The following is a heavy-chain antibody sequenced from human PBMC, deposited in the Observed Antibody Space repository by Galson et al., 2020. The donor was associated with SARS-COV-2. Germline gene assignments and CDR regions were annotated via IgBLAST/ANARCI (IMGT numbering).Heavy chain of an antibody. CDR2: IWYDGSNK. V-gene: IGHV3-33*06. D-gene: IGHD5-18*01. Sequence: GESLKISCAASGFTFSSYGMHWVRQAPGKGLEWVAVIWYDGSNKYYADSVKGRFTISRDNSKNTLYLQMNSLRAEDTAVYYCAKEQLDNFDNWDQGTLVTVSS. J-gene: IGHJ4*02. CDR3: AKEQLDNFDN. CDR1: GFTFSSYG.